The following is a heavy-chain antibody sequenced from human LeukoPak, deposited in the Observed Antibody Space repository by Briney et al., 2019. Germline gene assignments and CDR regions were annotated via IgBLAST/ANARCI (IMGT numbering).Heavy chain of an antibody. CDR3: AKIARFLEWLPDH. CDR2: IRYDGSNK. Sequence: GGSLRLSCAASGFTFSSYGMHWVRQAPGKGLEWVAFIRYDGSNKYYADSVKGRFTISRDNSKNTLYLQMNSLRAEDTAVYYCAKIARFLEWLPDHWGQGTLVTVSS. CDR1: GFTFSSYG. V-gene: IGHV3-30*02. J-gene: IGHJ4*02. D-gene: IGHD3-3*01.